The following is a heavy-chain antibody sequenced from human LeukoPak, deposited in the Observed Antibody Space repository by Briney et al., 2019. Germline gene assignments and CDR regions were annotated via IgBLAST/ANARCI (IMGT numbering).Heavy chain of an antibody. CDR3: ARDLYDSGAYSSPIDY. D-gene: IGHD3-22*01. CDR2: ISNSSSYI. V-gene: IGHV3-21*01. J-gene: IGHJ4*02. Sequence: PGGSLRLSCAAYGFTLSSHSMNGVRQAPGKGLEWVSSISNSSSYIHSADSVKGRFTISRDNAKNSLYLQMNSLRAEDTAVYYCARDLYDSGAYSSPIDYWGQGTLVTVSS. CDR1: GFTLSSHS.